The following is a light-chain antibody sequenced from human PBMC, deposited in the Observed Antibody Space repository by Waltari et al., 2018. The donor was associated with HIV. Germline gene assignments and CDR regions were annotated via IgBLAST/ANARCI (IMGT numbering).Light chain of an antibody. Sequence: AVVSQEPPLTVSPARTVTLTSDSNTGPVTRAPYPYWFQQKPGQAPTTLIFDTSNKHSWTPARFSGSLLGGKAALTLSGAQPEDEAEYYCLLSYSGASWVFGGGTKVTVL. CDR2: DTS. J-gene: IGLJ3*02. CDR1: TGPVTRAPY. V-gene: IGLV7-46*01. CDR3: LLSYSGASWV.